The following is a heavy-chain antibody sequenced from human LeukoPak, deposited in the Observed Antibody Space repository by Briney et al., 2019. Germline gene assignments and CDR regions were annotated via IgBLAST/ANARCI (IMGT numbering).Heavy chain of an antibody. CDR1: GFTFGSYE. Sequence: GGSLGLSCAASGFTFGSYEMNWVRQAPGKGLEWVSYISSSGSTIYYADSVKGRFTISRDNAKNSLYLQMNSLRAEDTAVYYCATHYYDSKNYWGQGTLVTVSS. CDR2: ISSSGSTI. V-gene: IGHV3-48*03. D-gene: IGHD3-22*01. J-gene: IGHJ4*02. CDR3: ATHYYDSKNY.